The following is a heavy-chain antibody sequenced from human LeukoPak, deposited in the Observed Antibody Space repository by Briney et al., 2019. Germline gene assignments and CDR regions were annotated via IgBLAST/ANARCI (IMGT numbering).Heavy chain of an antibody. Sequence: QPGGSLRLSCAASGFTFSDYSMSWVRQAPGAGLEWVSAISPAGDSTTDADSVKGRFTISRDNSKSTLYLQVHGLTAEDTALYYCARRLVTAGVTDFFDCWGHGTLVSVSS. CDR2: ISPAGDST. CDR3: ARRLVTAGVTDFFDC. D-gene: IGHD6-13*01. CDR1: GFTFSDYS. J-gene: IGHJ4*01. V-gene: IGHV3-23*01.